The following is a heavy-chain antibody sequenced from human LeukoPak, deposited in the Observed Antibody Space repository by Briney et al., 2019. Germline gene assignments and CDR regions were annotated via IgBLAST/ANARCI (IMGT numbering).Heavy chain of an antibody. CDR3: AKDSAPTTTVVTRYFDY. CDR2: ISYDGSNK. J-gene: IGHJ4*02. Sequence: GGSLRLSCAASGFTFSSYGMHWVRQAPGKGLEWVALISYDGSNKYYADSVKGQFTISRDNSKNTLYLQINCLGAEDTAVYYCAKDSAPTTTVVTRYFDYWGQGTLVTVSS. D-gene: IGHD4-23*01. V-gene: IGHV3-30*18. CDR1: GFTFSSYG.